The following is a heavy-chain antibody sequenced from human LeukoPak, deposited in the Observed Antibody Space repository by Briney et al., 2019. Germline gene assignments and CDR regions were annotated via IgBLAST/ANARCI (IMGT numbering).Heavy chain of an antibody. CDR3: ARVVGATYFDY. CDR1: GFTVSSNY. J-gene: IGHJ4*02. D-gene: IGHD1-26*01. Sequence: GGSLRLSCAASGFTVSSNYMSWVRQAPGKGLEWVSVIYGGGSTYYSASVKGRFTISRDNSKNTLYLQMSGLRAEDTALYYCARVVGATYFDYWGQGNLVTVSS. V-gene: IGHV3-53*01. CDR2: IYGGGST.